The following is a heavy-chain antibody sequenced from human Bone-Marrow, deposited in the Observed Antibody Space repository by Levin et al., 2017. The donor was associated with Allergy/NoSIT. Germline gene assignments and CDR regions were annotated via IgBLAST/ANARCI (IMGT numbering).Heavy chain of an antibody. CDR3: VSGSLYYDTLTGYLGQ. D-gene: IGHD3-9*01. V-gene: IGHV3-74*01. CDR2: ISSDGSSS. Sequence: QRGESLKISCVASGLTFSDTWMHWVRQAPGKGLVWVSHISSDGSSSTYADSVTGRFVISRDNAENTLFLQMNSLRDEDTALYYCVSGSLYYDTLTGYLGQWGQGTLVTVSS. CDR1: GLTFSDTW. J-gene: IGHJ4*02.